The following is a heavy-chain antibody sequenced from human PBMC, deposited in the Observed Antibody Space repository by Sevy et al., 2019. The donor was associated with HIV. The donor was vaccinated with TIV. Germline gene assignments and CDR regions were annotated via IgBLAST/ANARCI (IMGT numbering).Heavy chain of an antibody. Sequence: GGSLRLSCAASGFSFSDYRMHWVRQAPGKGLEWVAVISYDGRNNKYNADSVKGRFTISRDNSKNTLYLQMNSLRPEDTAVYYCAKEPVLVVDYYAIDVWGQGTTVTVSS. CDR3: AKEPVLVVDYYAIDV. CDR2: ISYDGRNNK. D-gene: IGHD2-8*02. CDR1: GFSFSDYR. J-gene: IGHJ6*02. V-gene: IGHV3-30*18.